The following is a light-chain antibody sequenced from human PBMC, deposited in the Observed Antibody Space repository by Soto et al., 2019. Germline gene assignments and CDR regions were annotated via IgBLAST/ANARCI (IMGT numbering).Light chain of an antibody. CDR2: DAS. J-gene: IGKJ5*01. Sequence: VMPQSPATVYFSAVAGATLSCRASQSIRTSLAWYQQKPGQAPRLVIFDASNRANGVPARFGGSGSGTDFTLTINSLEPEDFAVYYCQQRHVWPPITFGQGTRLEIK. V-gene: IGKV3-11*01. CDR1: QSIRTS. CDR3: QQRHVWPPIT.